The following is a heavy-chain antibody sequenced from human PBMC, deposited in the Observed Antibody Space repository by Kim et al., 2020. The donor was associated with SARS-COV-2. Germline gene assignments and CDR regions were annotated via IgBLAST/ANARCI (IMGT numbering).Heavy chain of an antibody. J-gene: IGHJ3*02. V-gene: IGHV4-59*01. Sequence: NSSLKSRGTISVDTSKNQCSLKLSAVTAADAAVYYCARDQSSSWDDAFDIWGQGTMVTVSS. CDR3: ARDQSSSWDDAFDI. D-gene: IGHD6-13*01.